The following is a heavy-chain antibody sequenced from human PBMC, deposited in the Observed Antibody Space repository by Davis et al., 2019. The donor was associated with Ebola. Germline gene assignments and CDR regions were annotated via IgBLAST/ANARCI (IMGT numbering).Heavy chain of an antibody. CDR3: VRDGWGSLFDY. J-gene: IGHJ4*02. Sequence: GESLKISCAASGFTFSSYAMSWVRQAPGKGLEWVSFFSSGGTTIYYADSVKGRFTISRDNAKKSLYLQMNSLRVEDTAVYYCVRDGWGSLFDYWGQGTLVTVSS. V-gene: IGHV3-48*04. CDR2: FSSGGTTI. CDR1: GFTFSSYA. D-gene: IGHD6-19*01.